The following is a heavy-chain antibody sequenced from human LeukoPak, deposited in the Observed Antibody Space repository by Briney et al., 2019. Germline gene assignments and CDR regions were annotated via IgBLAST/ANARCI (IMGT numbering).Heavy chain of an antibody. CDR3: ARQHYVSSFGFSGF. J-gene: IGHJ4*02. V-gene: IGHV4-4*02. CDR1: GGSISSSNW. CDR2: IYHSGST. D-gene: IGHD6-6*01. Sequence: SETLSLTCAVSGGSISSSNWWSWVRQPPGKGLEWIGEIYHSGSTYYNPSLKSRITISVDTSKNQFSLKLSSVTAADTAVYFCARQHYVSSFGFSGFWGQGTLVTVSS.